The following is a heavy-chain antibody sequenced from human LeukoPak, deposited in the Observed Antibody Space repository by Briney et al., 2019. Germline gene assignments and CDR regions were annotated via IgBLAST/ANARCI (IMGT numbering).Heavy chain of an antibody. CDR2: INQDGSEK. V-gene: IGHV3-7*05. CDR3: ARSGMAVAATPRD. J-gene: IGHJ1*01. Sequence: PGGSLRLSCAASGFTFSDFWMTWVRQAPGRGLEWVAHINQDGSEKYSVDSVRGRFTISRDNVENSLFLQISILRAEDTAVYYCARSGMAVAATPRDWGQGTLVTVSS. CDR1: GFTFSDFW. D-gene: IGHD6-19*01.